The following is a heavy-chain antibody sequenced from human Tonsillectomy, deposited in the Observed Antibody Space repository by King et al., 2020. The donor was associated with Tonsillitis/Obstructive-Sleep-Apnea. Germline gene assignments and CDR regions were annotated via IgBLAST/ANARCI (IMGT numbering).Heavy chain of an antibody. CDR3: VRDLDWAFDI. D-gene: IGHD2-21*01. CDR1: GFTFSSFT. Sequence: QLVQSGGGLVQPGGSLRLSCAASGFTFSSFTMNWVRQAPGKGLEWISYIGSTTYYADSVKGRFTISRDDAKDSLYLQLNSLRDEDTAVYYCVRDLDWAFDIWGRGTMVTVSS. CDR2: IGSTT. J-gene: IGHJ3*02. V-gene: IGHV3-48*02.